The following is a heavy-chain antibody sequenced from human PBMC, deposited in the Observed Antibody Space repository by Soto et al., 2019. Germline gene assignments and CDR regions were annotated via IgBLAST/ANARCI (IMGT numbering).Heavy chain of an antibody. D-gene: IGHD3-3*01. J-gene: IGHJ4*02. Sequence: GSLRLSCAASGFTFSSYAMSWVRQAPGKGLEWVSAISGSGGSTYYADSVKGRFTISRDNSKNTLYLQMNSLRAEDTAVYYCAKDALPTYYDFWSGYYIGFYFDYWGQGTLVTVSS. CDR3: AKDALPTYYDFWSGYYIGFYFDY. CDR1: GFTFSSYA. CDR2: ISGSGGST. V-gene: IGHV3-23*01.